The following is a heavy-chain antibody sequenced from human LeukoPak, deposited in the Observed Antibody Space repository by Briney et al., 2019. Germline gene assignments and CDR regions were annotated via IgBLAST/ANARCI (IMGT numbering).Heavy chain of an antibody. CDR3: ARMRSYYTGFDY. Sequence: PGGSLGLSCAASGFTFTSYWMSWVRQAPGKGLEWVANINQDGSEKYYVDSVEGRFTISRDNAKNSLYLQMNSLRAEDTAVYCCARMRSYYTGFDYWGQGTLATVSS. D-gene: IGHD1-26*01. V-gene: IGHV3-7*01. CDR1: GFTFTSYW. J-gene: IGHJ4*02. CDR2: INQDGSEK.